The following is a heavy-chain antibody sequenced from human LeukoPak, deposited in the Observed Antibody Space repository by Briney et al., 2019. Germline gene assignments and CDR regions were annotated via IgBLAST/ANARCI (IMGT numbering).Heavy chain of an antibody. CDR1: GGSISSSSYY. V-gene: IGHV4-39*07. D-gene: IGHD3-10*01. CDR2: IYYSGST. CDR3: ARVLMGFSGSSFDY. Sequence: SETLSLTCTVSGGSISSSSYYWGWIRQPPGKGLEWIGSIYYSGSTYYNPSLKSRVTISVDTSKNQFSLKLSSVAAADTAVYYCARVLMGFSGSSFDYWGQGTLVTVSS. J-gene: IGHJ4*02.